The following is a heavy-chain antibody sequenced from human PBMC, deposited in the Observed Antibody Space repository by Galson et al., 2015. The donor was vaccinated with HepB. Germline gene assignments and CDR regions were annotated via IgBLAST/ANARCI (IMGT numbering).Heavy chain of an antibody. CDR3: ARARGQQQLVPYYYYYFGVDV. J-gene: IGHJ6*02. CDR1: GDSVGSNRAA. CDR2: TYYRSKWYT. V-gene: IGHV6-1*01. Sequence: CAISGDSVGSNRAAWNWIRQSPSRGLAWLGRTYYRSKWYTDYALSVKGRITINPDTSGNQFYLQLNAVTPEDTGVYSCARARGQQQLVPYYYYYFGVDVWGQGTTVTVSS. D-gene: IGHD6-13*01.